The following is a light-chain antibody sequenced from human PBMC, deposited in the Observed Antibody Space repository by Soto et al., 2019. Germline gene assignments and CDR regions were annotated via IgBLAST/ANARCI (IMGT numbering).Light chain of an antibody. CDR1: QSVSSK. J-gene: IGKJ1*01. V-gene: IGKV3-15*01. Sequence: EIVMTQSPATLSVSPGERATLSCRASQSVSSKLAWYQQRRGQTPRLLIYDASTRATGIPARFSGSGSGTEFTLPISSLQSEDFAVYYCQQYNNWPWTFGQGTKVEIK. CDR2: DAS. CDR3: QQYNNWPWT.